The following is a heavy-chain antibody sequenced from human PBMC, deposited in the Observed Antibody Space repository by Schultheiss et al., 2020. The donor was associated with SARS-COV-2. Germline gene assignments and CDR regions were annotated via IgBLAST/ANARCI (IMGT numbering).Heavy chain of an antibody. J-gene: IGHJ1*01. D-gene: IGHD3-9*01. CDR3: ARGNRYYDILTGYVPVSKYFQH. CDR2: IYYSGST. Sequence: SETLSLTCTVSGGSISSYYWSWIRQPAGKGLEWIGYIYYSGSTNYNPSLKSRVTISVDTSKNQFSLKLSSVTAADTAVYYCARGNRYYDILTGYVPVSKYFQHWGQGTLVTVSS. V-gene: IGHV4-59*08. CDR1: GGSISSYY.